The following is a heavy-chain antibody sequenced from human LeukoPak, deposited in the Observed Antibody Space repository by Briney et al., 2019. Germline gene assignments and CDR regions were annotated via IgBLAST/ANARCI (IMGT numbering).Heavy chain of an antibody. CDR2: IYYSGST. CDR3: ARHRYYYRSGSYYGAPYYMDV. V-gene: IGHV4-59*08. D-gene: IGHD3-10*01. CDR1: GGSISSYY. J-gene: IGHJ6*03. Sequence: SETLSLTCTVSGGSISSYYWSWIRQPPGKGLEWIGYIYYSGSTNYKPSLKSRVTISVDTSKNRFSLKLSSVTAADTAVYYCARHRYYYRSGSYYGAPYYMDVWGKGTTVTISS.